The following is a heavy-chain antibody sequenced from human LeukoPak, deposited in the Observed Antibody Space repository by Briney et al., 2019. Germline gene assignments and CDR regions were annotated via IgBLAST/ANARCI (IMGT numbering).Heavy chain of an antibody. V-gene: IGHV4-39*01. Sequence: SETLSLTCTVSCVSISIIFYYCGSIRQSPGKGLEGIGRIYYSDSGKMYYNPSLKSRVTMSADKSTNEFSLRVNSVTAADTAVYYCARRPPALGAFDLWGHGTMVSVSS. CDR1: CVSISIIFYY. J-gene: IGHJ3*01. CDR3: ARRPPALGAFDL. CDR2: IYYSDSGKM.